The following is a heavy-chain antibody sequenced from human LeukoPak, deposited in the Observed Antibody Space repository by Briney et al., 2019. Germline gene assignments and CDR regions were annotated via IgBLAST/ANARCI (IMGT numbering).Heavy chain of an antibody. Sequence: TGGSLRLSCAASGFTFSSYSMNWVRQAPGKGLEWVSYISSSSSTIYYADSVKARFTISRDNAKNSLYLQMNSLRAEDTAVYYCAREGGTAIDYWGQGTLVTVSS. J-gene: IGHJ4*02. D-gene: IGHD2-21*02. CDR3: AREGGTAIDY. CDR2: ISSSSSTI. V-gene: IGHV3-48*01. CDR1: GFTFSSYS.